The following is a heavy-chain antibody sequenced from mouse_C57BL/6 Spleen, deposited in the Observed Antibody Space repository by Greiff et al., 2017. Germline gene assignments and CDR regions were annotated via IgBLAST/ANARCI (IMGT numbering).Heavy chain of an antibody. CDR1: GYAFTNYL. V-gene: IGHV1-54*01. D-gene: IGHD2-3*01. J-gene: IGHJ4*01. Sequence: QVQLQQSGAELVRPGTSVKVSCKASGYAFTNYLIEWVKQRPGQGLEWIGVINPGSGGTNYNEKFKGKATLTADKSSSTAYMQLSSLTSEDSAVXFCARYDDGYGAMDYWGQGTSVTVSS. CDR3: ARYDDGYGAMDY. CDR2: INPGSGGT.